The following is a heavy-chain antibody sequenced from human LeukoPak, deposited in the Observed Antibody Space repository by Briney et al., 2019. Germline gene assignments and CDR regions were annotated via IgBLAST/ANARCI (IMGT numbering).Heavy chain of an antibody. CDR2: ISSDGVKT. V-gene: IGHV3-64D*08. Sequence: PGGSLRLSCSVSGFILSTYAMHWVRHAPGRGLEYVSSISSDGVKTYYADSVKGRFTITRDNSKNSLYLQMNSLRTEDTAVDFCVKDRYIDDWGQGTLVTVSS. CDR1: GFILSTYA. J-gene: IGHJ4*02. CDR3: VKDRYIDD.